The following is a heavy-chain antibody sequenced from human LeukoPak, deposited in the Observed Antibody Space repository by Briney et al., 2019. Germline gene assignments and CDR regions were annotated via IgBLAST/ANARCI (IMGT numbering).Heavy chain of an antibody. V-gene: IGHV3-23*01. CDR2: ISHSGGST. Sequence: GGSLRLSCAASGFTFSSYGMSWVRQAPAKGLEWVSVISHSGGSTYDADSVKGRFTISRDNSKNTLYLQMNSLRAEDTAVYYCAKDFRLGYSYGPYYYYMDVWGKGTTVTVSS. CDR3: AKDFRLGYSYGPYYYYMDV. J-gene: IGHJ6*03. CDR1: GFTFSSYG. D-gene: IGHD5-18*01.